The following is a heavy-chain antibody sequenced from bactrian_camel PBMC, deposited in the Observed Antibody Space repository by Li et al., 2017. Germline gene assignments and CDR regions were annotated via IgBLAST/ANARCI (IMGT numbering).Heavy chain of an antibody. CDR1: GDTYSTYC. CDR2: IGGDGST. J-gene: IGHJ4*01. D-gene: IGHD3*01. Sequence: HVQLVESGGGSVQAGGSLRLSCAASGDTYSTYCMGWFRQAPGKEREAVAGIGGDGSTTYPDSVKGRFTISRANAGNILYLQMNSLKPEDTAMYYCGADHSRRTAPQALAAPYAYRYSGRGTQVTVS. V-gene: IGHV3S53*01. CDR3: GADHSRRTAPQALAAPYAYRY.